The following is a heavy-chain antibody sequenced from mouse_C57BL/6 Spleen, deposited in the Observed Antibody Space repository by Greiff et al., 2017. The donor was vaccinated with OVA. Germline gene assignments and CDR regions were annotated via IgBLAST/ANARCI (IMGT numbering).Heavy chain of an antibody. CDR2: IYPRSGNT. Sequence: QVQLQQSGAELARPGASVKLSCKASGYTFTSYGISWVKQRTGQGLEWIGEIYPRSGNTYYNEKFKGKATLTEDKSFSTAYMELRSLTSEDSAVYFCARMGDGYPRGDLGWYFDVGGTGTTVTVSS. D-gene: IGHD2-3*01. V-gene: IGHV1-81*01. CDR1: GYTFTSYG. J-gene: IGHJ1*03. CDR3: ARMGDGYPRGDLGWYFDV.